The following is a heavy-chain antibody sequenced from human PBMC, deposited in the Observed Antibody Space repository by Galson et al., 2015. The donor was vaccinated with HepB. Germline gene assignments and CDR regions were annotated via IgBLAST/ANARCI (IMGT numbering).Heavy chain of an antibody. CDR3: ALGGMFDP. D-gene: IGHD2-15*01. V-gene: IGHV1-69*02. Sequence: SVKVSCKASGGTFSSYTFSWVRQAPGQGLEWMGMIIPILGIANYAQKFQGRVTITADKSTSTAYMELSSLRSEDAAVYYCALGGMFDPWGQGTLVTVSS. J-gene: IGHJ5*02. CDR2: IIPILGIA. CDR1: GGTFSSYT.